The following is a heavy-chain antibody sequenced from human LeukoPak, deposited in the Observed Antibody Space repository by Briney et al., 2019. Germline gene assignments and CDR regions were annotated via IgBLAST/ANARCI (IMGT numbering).Heavy chain of an antibody. CDR1: GFTFSGYA. V-gene: IGHV3-30-3*02. J-gene: IGHJ4*02. Sequence: PGRSLRLSCAASGFTFSGYAIHWVRQAPGKGLEWVALISYDGSNKYYADSVKGRFTISRDNSKNTLYLQMNSLRTEDTAVYYCAKSYSGSYHVIDYWGQGTLVTVSS. CDR3: AKSYSGSYHVIDY. D-gene: IGHD1-26*01. CDR2: ISYDGSNK.